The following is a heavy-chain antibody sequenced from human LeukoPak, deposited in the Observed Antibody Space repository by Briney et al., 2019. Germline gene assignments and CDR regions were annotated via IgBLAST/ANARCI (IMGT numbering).Heavy chain of an antibody. V-gene: IGHV4-39*01. CDR2: IYYSGST. CDR3: ARLGYCSSTSCYGQQLVRGEFDY. CDR1: GGSISSSSYY. J-gene: IGHJ4*02. D-gene: IGHD2-2*01. Sequence: SETLSLTCTVCGGSISSSSYYWGWIRQPPGKGLEWIGSIYYSGSTYYNPSLKSRVTISVDTSKNQFSLKLSSVTAADTAVYYCARLGYCSSTSCYGQQLVRGEFDYWGQGTLVTVSS.